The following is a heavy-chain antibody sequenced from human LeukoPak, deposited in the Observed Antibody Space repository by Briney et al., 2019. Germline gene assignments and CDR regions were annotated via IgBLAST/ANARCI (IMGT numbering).Heavy chain of an antibody. CDR1: GFTFGGYW. V-gene: IGHV3-7*01. J-gene: IGHJ6*02. D-gene: IGHD3-3*01. CDR2: IKQDGSEK. Sequence: PGGSLRLSCAASGFTFGGYWMSWVRQPPGKGLEWVAYIKQDGSEKYYVDSVKGRFTISRDNAKNSLYLQMNSLRAEDTAVYYCARLLRFLEWLSPVYYYYGMDVWGQGTTVTVSS. CDR3: ARLLRFLEWLSPVYYYYGMDV.